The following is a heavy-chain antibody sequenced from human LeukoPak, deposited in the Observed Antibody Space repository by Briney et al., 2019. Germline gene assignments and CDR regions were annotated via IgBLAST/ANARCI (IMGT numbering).Heavy chain of an antibody. CDR3: ARVVGYYDFWSGYVSPPNMDV. J-gene: IGHJ6*03. CDR2: IYHSGST. Sequence: PSETLSLTCTVSGGSISSYYWSWIRQPPGKGLEWIGYIYHSGSTNYSPSLKSRVTTSVDTSKNQFSLKLSSVTAADTAVYYCARVVGYYDFWSGYVSPPNMDVWGKGTTVTVSS. V-gene: IGHV4-59*01. D-gene: IGHD3-3*01. CDR1: GGSISSYY.